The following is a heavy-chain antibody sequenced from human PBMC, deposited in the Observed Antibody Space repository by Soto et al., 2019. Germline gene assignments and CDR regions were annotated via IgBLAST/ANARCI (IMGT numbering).Heavy chain of an antibody. Sequence: SETLSLTCAVYGGSFSGYYWSWIRQPPGKGLEWIGEINHSGSTNYNPSLKSRVTISVDTSKNQFSLKLSSVTAADTAVYYCATSTGDDPDCAPFCYYYGMDVWGQGTKVTVS. V-gene: IGHV4-34*01. J-gene: IGHJ6*02. CDR2: INHSGST. CDR1: GGSFSGYY. CDR3: ATSTGDDPDCAPFCYYYGMDV. D-gene: IGHD2-21*01.